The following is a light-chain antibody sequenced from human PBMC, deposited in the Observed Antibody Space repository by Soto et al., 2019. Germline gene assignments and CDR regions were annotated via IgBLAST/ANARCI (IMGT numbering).Light chain of an antibody. CDR3: QQTYSFPRT. J-gene: IGKJ1*01. Sequence: DIEITQSPFFLSASVGDRVTITCRASQSISFYLNWYQQKPGKAPELLIYAASSLHSGVPSRFSGSGSGTDFTLTITSLQPGDFATYYCQQTYSFPRTFGQGTKVDIK. V-gene: IGKV1-39*01. CDR1: QSISFY. CDR2: AAS.